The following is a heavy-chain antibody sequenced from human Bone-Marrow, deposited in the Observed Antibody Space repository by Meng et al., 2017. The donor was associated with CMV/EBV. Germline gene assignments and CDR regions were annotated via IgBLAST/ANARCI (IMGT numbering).Heavy chain of an antibody. CDR1: GFTFSSYW. CDR2: INQGAIET. V-gene: IGHV3-7*01. CDR3: ARYRAHPDY. Sequence: GESLKITCAASGFTFSSYWMSWVRQAPGKGLEWVASINQGAIETHYMYSVKGRFTISRDNAKNTLYLQMNSLRAEDTAIYNCARYRAHPDYWGQGTLVTVSS. J-gene: IGHJ4*02. D-gene: IGHD2-2*01.